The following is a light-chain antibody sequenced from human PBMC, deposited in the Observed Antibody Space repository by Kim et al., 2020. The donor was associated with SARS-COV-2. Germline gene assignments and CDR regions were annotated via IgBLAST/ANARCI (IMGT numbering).Light chain of an antibody. CDR1: SSDVGGYNY. CDR2: DVS. J-gene: IGLJ1*01. Sequence: QSALTQPASVSGSPGQSITISCIGTSSDVGGYNYVSWYQQHPGKAPKLMIYDVSNRPSGVSNRFSGSKSGNTASLTISGLLVEDEADYYCSSYTSSNTYVFGPATKVTVL. V-gene: IGLV2-14*03. CDR3: SSYTSSNTYV.